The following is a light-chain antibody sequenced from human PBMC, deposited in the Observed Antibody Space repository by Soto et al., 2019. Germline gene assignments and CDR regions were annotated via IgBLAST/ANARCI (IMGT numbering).Light chain of an antibody. V-gene: IGLV2-14*03. CDR1: SSDIGGYNF. J-gene: IGLJ2*01. Sequence: QSALTQPASVSGSPGQSITISCTGTSSDIGGYNFVSWYQQHPGKAPKLMFYDVTNRPSGVSNRFSGSKSGNTASLTISGLQAEDEAVYYCSSYTSTNTVVFGGETKLTVL. CDR2: DVT. CDR3: SSYTSTNTVV.